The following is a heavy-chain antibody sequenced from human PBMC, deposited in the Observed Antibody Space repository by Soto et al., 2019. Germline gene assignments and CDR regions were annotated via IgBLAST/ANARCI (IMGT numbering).Heavy chain of an antibody. CDR2: IKSKNDGGTT. Sequence: EVQLVESGGGLVEPGGYLKLSCAASGFTLTNAWLNWVRQAQGKVLEWVGRIKSKNDGGTTDYAATVKGRFTNSRDDSENTMYLQMNSLKTEDTDVSYCAADLPNWGAYAVVDWGHGNLVTVSS. V-gene: IGHV3-15*07. J-gene: IGHJ4*01. CDR1: GFTLTNAW. D-gene: IGHD3-16*01. CDR3: AADLPNWGAYAVVD.